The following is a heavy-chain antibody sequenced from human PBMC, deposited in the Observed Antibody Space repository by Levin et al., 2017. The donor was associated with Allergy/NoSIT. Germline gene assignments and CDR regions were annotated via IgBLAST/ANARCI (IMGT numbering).Heavy chain of an antibody. CDR2: ISSSSSTI. CDR3: ARTFGDTPGLDAFDI. CDR1: GFTFSSYS. J-gene: IGHJ3*02. D-gene: IGHD4-17*01. Sequence: GESLKISCAASGFTFSSYSMNWVRQAPGKGLEWVSYISSSSSTIYYADSVKGRFTISRDNAKNSLYLQMNSLRDEDTAVYYCARTFGDTPGLDAFDIWGQGTMVTVSS. V-gene: IGHV3-48*02.